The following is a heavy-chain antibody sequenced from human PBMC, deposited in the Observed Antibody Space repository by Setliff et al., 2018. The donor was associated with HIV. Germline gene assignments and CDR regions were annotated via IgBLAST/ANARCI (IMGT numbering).Heavy chain of an antibody. Sequence: ASVKVSCKASGYIFTNYAIHWVRQAPGQRLEWVGWINAGNGNTKYSQKFQGRVAITRDTAASTAYMMLSSLRSEDTAVYYCARDLYCSGGSCYWIAYWGQGTLVTVSS. CDR3: ARDLYCSGGSCYWIAY. V-gene: IGHV1-3*01. J-gene: IGHJ4*02. CDR2: INAGNGNT. CDR1: GYIFTNYA. D-gene: IGHD2-15*01.